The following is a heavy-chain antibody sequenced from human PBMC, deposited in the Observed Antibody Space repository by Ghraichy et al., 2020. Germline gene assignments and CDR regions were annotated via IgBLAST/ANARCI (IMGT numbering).Heavy chain of an antibody. CDR1: GFTFSSYW. V-gene: IGHV3-74*01. CDR3: ARGGYCTNGVCYSNPYYYYYMDV. CDR2: INSDGSST. J-gene: IGHJ6*03. D-gene: IGHD2-8*01. Sequence: GGSLRLSCAASGFTFSSYWMHWVRQAPGKGLVWVSRINSDGSSTSYADSVKGRFTISRDNAKNTLYLQMNSLRAEDTAVYYCARGGYCTNGVCYSNPYYYYYMDVWGKGTTVTVSS.